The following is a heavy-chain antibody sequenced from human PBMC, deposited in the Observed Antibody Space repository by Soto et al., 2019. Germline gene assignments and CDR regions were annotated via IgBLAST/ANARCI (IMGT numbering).Heavy chain of an antibody. CDR1: GFRFNNYA. Sequence: EVQLLESGGGLVQPGGSLRLSCAASGFRFNNYAMTWVRQAPGKGLEWVSSISDSSTSTYYADSVKGRFTISRDNFKTTLSLQMDRLRVEDTAVYYGAEGGGGRPAYSGMDVWGQGTTVNVSS. CDR3: AEGGGGRPAYSGMDV. CDR2: ISDSSTST. V-gene: IGHV3-23*01. D-gene: IGHD3-10*01. J-gene: IGHJ6*02.